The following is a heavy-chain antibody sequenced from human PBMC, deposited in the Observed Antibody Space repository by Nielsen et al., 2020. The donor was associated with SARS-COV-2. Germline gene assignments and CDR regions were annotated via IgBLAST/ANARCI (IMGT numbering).Heavy chain of an antibody. CDR1: GFTFDDYA. V-gene: IGHV3-9*01. Sequence: GGFLRPSCAASGFTFDDYAMHWVRQAPGKGLEWVSGISWNSGSIGYADSVKGRFTISRDNSKNTLYLQMNSLRAEDTAVYYCARGGYSGYDWLSYWGQGTLVTVSS. CDR3: ARGGYSGYDWLSY. D-gene: IGHD5-12*01. J-gene: IGHJ4*02. CDR2: ISWNSGSI.